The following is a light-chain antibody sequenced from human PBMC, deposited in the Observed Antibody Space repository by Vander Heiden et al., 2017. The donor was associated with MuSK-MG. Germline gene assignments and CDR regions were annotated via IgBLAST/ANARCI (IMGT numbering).Light chain of an antibody. CDR3: KQSDSTPQT. Sequence: DIQMPQSPSSLSASVVDRVTITCRASQSISSYLNWYQQKTGKAPKLLSYAAASLQRGVPSRFSGSGSGTDFTLTISSLQAEDLATDYRKQSDSTPQTCGQGTKVEIK. J-gene: IGKJ1*01. V-gene: IGKV1-39*01. CDR2: AAA. CDR1: QSISSY.